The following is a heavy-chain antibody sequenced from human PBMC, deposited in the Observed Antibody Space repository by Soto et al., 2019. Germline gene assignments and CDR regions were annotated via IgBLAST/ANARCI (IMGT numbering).Heavy chain of an antibody. V-gene: IGHV1-69*13. D-gene: IGHD2-2*01. CDR1: GGTFSSYA. CDR2: IIPIFGTA. CDR3: ARDSPRRCSSTSCFQLDY. Sequence: ASVKVSCKASGGTFSSYAISWVRQAPGQGLEWMGGIIPIFGTANYAQKFQGRVTITADESTSTAYMELSSLRSEDTAVYYCARDSPRRCSSTSCFQLDYWGQGTLVTVSS. J-gene: IGHJ4*02.